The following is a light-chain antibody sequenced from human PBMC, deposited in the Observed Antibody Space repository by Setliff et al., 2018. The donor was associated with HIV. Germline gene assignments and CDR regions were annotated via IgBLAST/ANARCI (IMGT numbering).Light chain of an antibody. V-gene: IGLV2-14*03. CDR3: SSYTNSSSGV. Sequence: LTQPASVSGSPGQSITISCTGTSSDVGGYNYVSWYQQHPGKAPKLMIYDVSNRPSGISNRFSGSKSGNTASLTVSGLQAEDEADYHCSSYTNSSSGVFGTGTKVTVL. J-gene: IGLJ1*01. CDR2: DVS. CDR1: SSDVGGYNY.